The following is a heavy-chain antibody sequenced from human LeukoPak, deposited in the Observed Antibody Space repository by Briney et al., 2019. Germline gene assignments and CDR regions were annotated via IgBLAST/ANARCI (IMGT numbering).Heavy chain of an antibody. J-gene: IGHJ3*02. D-gene: IGHD6-19*01. CDR3: ARDFSPLAVAEGAFDI. CDR1: GFTFSSYS. CDR2: ISSSSSTI. V-gene: IGHV3-48*04. Sequence: SGGSLRLSCAASGFTFSSYSMNWVRQAPGKGLEWVSYISSSSSTIYYADSVKGRFTISRDNAKNSLYLQMNSLRAEDTAVYYCARDFSPLAVAEGAFDIWGQGTMVTVSS.